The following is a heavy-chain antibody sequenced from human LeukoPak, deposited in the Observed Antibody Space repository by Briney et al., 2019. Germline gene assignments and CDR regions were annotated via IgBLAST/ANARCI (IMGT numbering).Heavy chain of an antibody. V-gene: IGHV1-69*13. CDR1: GGSFSSYA. CDR2: IIPIFGTA. J-gene: IGHJ4*02. D-gene: IGHD5-12*01. Sequence: SVKVSCKPSGGSFSSYAISWVRQAPGPGLEWMGGIIPIFGTANYAQKFQGRVTITADEATSTAYMELSSLRSEDTAVYYCASFFYSGYDSLDYWGQGTLVTVSS. CDR3: ASFFYSGYDSLDY.